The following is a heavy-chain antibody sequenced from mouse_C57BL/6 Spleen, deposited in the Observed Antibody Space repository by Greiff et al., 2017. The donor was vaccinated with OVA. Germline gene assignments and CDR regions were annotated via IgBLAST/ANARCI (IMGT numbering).Heavy chain of an antibody. CDR3: ARRKDDFPYYAMDY. V-gene: IGHV8-12*01. J-gene: IGHJ4*01. D-gene: IGHD2-4*01. CDR1: GFSLSTSGMG. CDR2: IYWDDDK. Sequence: QSSQTLSLTCSFSGFSLSTSGMGVSWIRQPSGKGLEWLAHIYWDDDKRYNPSLKSRLTISKDTSRNQVFLKITSVDTADTATYYCARRKDDFPYYAMDYWGQGTSVTVSS.